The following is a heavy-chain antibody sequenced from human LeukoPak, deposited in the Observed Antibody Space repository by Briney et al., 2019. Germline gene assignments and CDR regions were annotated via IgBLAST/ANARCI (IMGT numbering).Heavy chain of an antibody. V-gene: IGHV4-39*01. CDR3: ARRVGDGYNYVFFDY. CDR2: IYYSGST. J-gene: IGHJ4*02. D-gene: IGHD5-24*01. Sequence: SETLSLTCTVSGGSISSSSYYWGWIRQPPGKGLEWIGSIYYSGSTYYNPSLKSRVTISVDTSKNQFSLKLSSVTAADTAVYYCARRVGDGYNYVFFDYWGQGTLVTVSS. CDR1: GGSISSSSYY.